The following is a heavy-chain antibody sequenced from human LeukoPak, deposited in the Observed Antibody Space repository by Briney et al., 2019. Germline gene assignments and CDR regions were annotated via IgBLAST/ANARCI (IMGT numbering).Heavy chain of an antibody. V-gene: IGHV1-2*02. Sequence: ASVKVSCKASGYTFTGYYVHWVRQAPGQGLEWMGWINPNSGGTNYAQKFQGRVTMTRDTSISTAYMELSRLRSDDTAVYYCARDIAVAGTRAFDIWGQGTMVTVSS. J-gene: IGHJ3*02. D-gene: IGHD6-19*01. CDR3: ARDIAVAGTRAFDI. CDR1: GYTFTGYY. CDR2: INPNSGGT.